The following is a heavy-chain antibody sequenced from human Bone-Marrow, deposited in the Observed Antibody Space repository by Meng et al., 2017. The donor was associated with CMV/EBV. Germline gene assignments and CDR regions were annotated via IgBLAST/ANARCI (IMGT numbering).Heavy chain of an antibody. CDR1: GYTLNTYG. CDR3: ARTGITIFGVVNWFDP. V-gene: IGHV1-18*01. CDR2: ISAYNGNT. J-gene: IGHJ5*02. D-gene: IGHD3-3*01. Sequence: ASVKVSCKASGYTLNTYGISWVRQAPGQGLEWMGWISAYNGNTNYAQKLQGRVTMTTDTSTSTAYMELRSLRSDDTAVYYCARTGITIFGVVNWFDPWGQGTLVTVSS.